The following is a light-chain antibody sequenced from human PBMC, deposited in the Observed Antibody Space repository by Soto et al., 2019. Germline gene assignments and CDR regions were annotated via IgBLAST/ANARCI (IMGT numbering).Light chain of an antibody. V-gene: IGLV2-14*01. CDR3: GSYTSSTTPYV. CDR1: SSDVGGYNY. J-gene: IGLJ1*01. CDR2: EVS. Sequence: QSVLTQPASVSGSPGQSITISFTGTSSDVGGYNYVSWYQQHPGKAPKLMIYEVSNRPSGVSNRFSGSKSGNTASLTISGLQAGDEADYYCGSYTSSTTPYVFGTGTKVTVL.